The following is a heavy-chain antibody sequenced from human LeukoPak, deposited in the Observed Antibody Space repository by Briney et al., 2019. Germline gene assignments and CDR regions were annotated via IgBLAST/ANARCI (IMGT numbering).Heavy chain of an antibody. CDR3: ARDGSSSPRYYYYYMDV. D-gene: IGHD6-6*01. Sequence: EASVKVSCKASGGTFSSYAISWVRQAPGQGLEWMGGIIPIFGTANYAQKSQGRVTITADESTSTAYMELSSLRSEDTAVYYCARDGSSSPRYYYYYMDVWGKGTTVTVSS. V-gene: IGHV1-69*13. J-gene: IGHJ6*03. CDR2: IIPIFGTA. CDR1: GGTFSSYA.